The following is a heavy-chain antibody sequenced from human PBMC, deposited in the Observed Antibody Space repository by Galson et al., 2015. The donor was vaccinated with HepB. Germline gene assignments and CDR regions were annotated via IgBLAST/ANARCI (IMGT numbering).Heavy chain of an antibody. J-gene: IGHJ2*01. Sequence: SLRLSCAASGFTFTSYSMDWVRQAPGKGLEWVSYISSSSSTIYYADSVKGRFTISRDSAKNSLYLQMNSLRDEDTAVYYCARDRGGTLVSPSWYFDLWGRGTLVTVSS. CDR3: ARDRGGTLVSPSWYFDL. V-gene: IGHV3-48*02. D-gene: IGHD3-16*01. CDR2: ISSSSSTI. CDR1: GFTFTSYS.